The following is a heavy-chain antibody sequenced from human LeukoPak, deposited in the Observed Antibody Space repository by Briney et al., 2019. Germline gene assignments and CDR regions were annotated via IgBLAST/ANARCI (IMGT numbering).Heavy chain of an antibody. CDR3: ARDLGIVYYYGMDV. CDR1: EFTFNNYT. V-gene: IGHV3-21*01. Sequence: GGSLRLSCAPSEFTFNNYTLNWVRQVPGKGLEWVSSINNSSRYISYANSVNSRFTISRDNAKNSLYLQMNSLRAEDTAVYYCARDLGIVYYYGMDVWGQGTTVIVSS. D-gene: IGHD7-27*01. J-gene: IGHJ6*02. CDR2: INNSSRYI.